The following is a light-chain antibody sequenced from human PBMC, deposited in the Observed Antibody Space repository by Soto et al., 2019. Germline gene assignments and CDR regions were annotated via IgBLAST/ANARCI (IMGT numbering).Light chain of an antibody. J-gene: IGKJ2*01. CDR1: QRLLHSNGNHF. CDR2: LGS. V-gene: IGKV2-28*01. CDR3: MQPLQTPYT. Sequence: EIVMTQSPPSLTVTPGEPASISCRSSQRLLHSNGNHFLDWYLQKPGQSPQLLIYLGSYRASGVPDRVSGSGAGSDFTLKITRVEAEDVGIYYCMQPLQTPYTFGQGTKLEIK.